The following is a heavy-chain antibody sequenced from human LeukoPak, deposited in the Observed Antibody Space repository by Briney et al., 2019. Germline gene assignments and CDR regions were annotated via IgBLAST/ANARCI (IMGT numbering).Heavy chain of an antibody. V-gene: IGHV1-69*13. D-gene: IGHD5-12*01. Sequence: GASVKVSCKASGGTFISYAISWVRQAPGQGLEWMGGIIPIFGTANYAQKFQGRVTITADESTSTAYMELSSLRSEDTAVYYCASKYSGYDQYYYYYYMDVWGKGTTVTISS. CDR2: IIPIFGTA. CDR3: ASKYSGYDQYYYYYYMDV. J-gene: IGHJ6*03. CDR1: GGTFISYA.